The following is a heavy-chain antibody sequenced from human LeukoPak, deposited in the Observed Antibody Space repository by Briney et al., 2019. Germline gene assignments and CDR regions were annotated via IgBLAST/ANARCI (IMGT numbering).Heavy chain of an antibody. J-gene: IGHJ6*02. V-gene: IGHV4-34*01. Sequence: SETLSLTCAVYGGSFSGYYWSWIREPPGKGLEWRGEINHSGSTNYNPSLKSRVTISVDTSKNQFSRKLSSVTAADTAVYYCARASSGYYRHSYYYYGMDVWGPGTTVTVSS. CDR2: INHSGST. D-gene: IGHD3-22*01. CDR1: GGSFSGYY. CDR3: ARASSGYYRHSYYYYGMDV.